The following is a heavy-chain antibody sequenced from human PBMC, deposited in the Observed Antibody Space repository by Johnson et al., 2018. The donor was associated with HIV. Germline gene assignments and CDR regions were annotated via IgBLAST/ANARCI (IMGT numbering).Heavy chain of an antibody. CDR1: GFTFDDYG. V-gene: IGHV3-20*04. J-gene: IGHJ3*02. D-gene: IGHD6-6*01. Sequence: MQLVESGGGVVRPGGSLRLSCAASGFTFDDYGMSWARQAPGKGLEWVSGINWNGGSTGYADSVKGRFTISRDNAKNSLYLQMNSLRAEDTAVYYCAKAFEYSSSSMAFDIWGQGTMVTVSS. CDR2: INWNGGST. CDR3: AKAFEYSSSSMAFDI.